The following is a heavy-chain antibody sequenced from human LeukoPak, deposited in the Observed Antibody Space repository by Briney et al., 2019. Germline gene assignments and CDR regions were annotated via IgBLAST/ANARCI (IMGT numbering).Heavy chain of an antibody. CDR3: ARAYYYDSXGYSEPFDY. V-gene: IGHV1-18*01. Sequence: ASVKVSCKASGYTFTSYGISWVRQAPGQGLEWMGWISAYNGNTNYAQKLQGRVTMTTDTSTSTAYMELGSLRSDDTAVYYCARAYYYDSXGYSEPFDYWGQGTLVTVS. CDR2: ISAYNGNT. CDR1: GYTFTSYG. D-gene: IGHD3-22*01. J-gene: IGHJ4*02.